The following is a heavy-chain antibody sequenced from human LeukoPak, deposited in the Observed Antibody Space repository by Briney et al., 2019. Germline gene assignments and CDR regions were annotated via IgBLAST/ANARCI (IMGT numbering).Heavy chain of an antibody. CDR3: ARDEQWLVSSHAFDI. J-gene: IGHJ3*02. CDR2: IYYSGST. CDR1: GGSISSSSYY. V-gene: IGHV4-39*02. Sequence: SETLSLTCTVSGGSISSSSYYWGWIRQPPGKGLEWIGSIYYSGSTYYNPSLKSRVTISVDTSKNQFSLKLSSVTPEDTAVYYCARDEQWLVSSHAFDIWGQGTMVTVSS. D-gene: IGHD6-19*01.